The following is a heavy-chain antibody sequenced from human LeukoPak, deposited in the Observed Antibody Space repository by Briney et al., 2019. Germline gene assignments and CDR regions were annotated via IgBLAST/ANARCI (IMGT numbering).Heavy chain of an antibody. CDR2: IWYDGSKR. Sequence: PGGSLRLSCAASGFTFSTYTMNWVRQPPGKGLEWVAVIWYDGSKRYYADSVKGRFTISRDDSKHTQYLQMDSLRAEDTAVYYCARGRGDNSDWYFDLWGRGTLVTVSS. CDR1: GFTFSTYT. J-gene: IGHJ2*01. V-gene: IGHV3-33*08. CDR3: ARGRGDNSDWYFDL. D-gene: IGHD2-21*01.